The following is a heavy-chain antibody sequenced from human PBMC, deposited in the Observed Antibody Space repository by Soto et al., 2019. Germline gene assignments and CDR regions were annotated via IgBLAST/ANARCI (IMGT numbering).Heavy chain of an antibody. CDR2: ISGSGGST. V-gene: IGHV3-23*01. D-gene: IGHD3-9*01. Sequence: GGSLRLSCAASGFTFSSYAMSWVRQAPGKGLEWVSAISGSGGSTYYADYVKGRFTNSRDNSKNTQYLKMKSLRAEDTVMFFFASPPIGILTGYSVLQYWGHGTLVTVSS. CDR1: GFTFSSYA. CDR3: ASPPIGILTGYSVLQY. J-gene: IGHJ4*01.